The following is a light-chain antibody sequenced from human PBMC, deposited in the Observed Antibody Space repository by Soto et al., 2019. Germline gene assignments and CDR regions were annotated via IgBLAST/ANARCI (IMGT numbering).Light chain of an antibody. CDR1: QSVSSN. Sequence: EIVMTQSPATLSVSPGERATLSCSASQSVSSNLAWYQLKPGQAPRLLIYGASTRATGIPARFSGSGSGTEFTLTISSLQSEDFAVYYCQQYDNSPTFGQGAKVEIK. CDR3: QQYDNSPT. CDR2: GAS. J-gene: IGKJ1*01. V-gene: IGKV3D-15*01.